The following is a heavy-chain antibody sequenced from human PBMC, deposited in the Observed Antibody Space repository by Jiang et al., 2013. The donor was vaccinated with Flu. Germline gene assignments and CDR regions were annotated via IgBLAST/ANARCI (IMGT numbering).Heavy chain of an antibody. V-gene: IGHV4-59*01. CDR1: GGSISSYY. CDR2: IYYSGST. J-gene: IGHJ3*02. D-gene: IGHD3-22*01. CDR3: ARATERITMIVVGDAFDI. Sequence: PGLVKPSETLSLTCTVSGGSISSYYWSWIRQPPGKGLEWIGYIYYSGSTNYNPSLKSRVTISVDTSKNQFSLKLSSVTAADTAVYYCARATERITMIVVGDAFDIWGQGTMVTVSS.